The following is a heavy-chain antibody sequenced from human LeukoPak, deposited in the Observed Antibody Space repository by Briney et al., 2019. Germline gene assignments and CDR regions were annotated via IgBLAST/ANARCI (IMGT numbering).Heavy chain of an antibody. D-gene: IGHD5-18*01. Sequence: GGSLRLSCAASGFTFDDYTMHWVRQAPGKGLEWVSLISWDGGSTYYADSVKGRFTISRDNSKNSLYLQMNSLRTEDTALYYCAKDSLGKRGYSYGSTWAYMDVWGKGTTVTVSS. V-gene: IGHV3-43*01. CDR3: AKDSLGKRGYSYGSTWAYMDV. CDR1: GFTFDDYT. CDR2: ISWDGGST. J-gene: IGHJ6*03.